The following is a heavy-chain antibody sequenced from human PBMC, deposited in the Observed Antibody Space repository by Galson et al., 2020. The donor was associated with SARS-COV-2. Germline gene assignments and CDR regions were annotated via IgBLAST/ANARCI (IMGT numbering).Heavy chain of an antibody. CDR1: GFTFSSYE. J-gene: IGHJ6*02. CDR2: LSSSGSTI. CDR3: AREIAWLVRVGMDV. D-gene: IGHD6-19*01. V-gene: IGHV3-48*03. Sequence: GGSLRLSCAASGFTFSSYEMNWVRQAPGKGLEWVSYLSSSGSTIYYADSVKGRFTISRDNAKNSLYLQMNSLRAEDTAVYYCAREIAWLVRVGMDVWGQGTTVTVSS.